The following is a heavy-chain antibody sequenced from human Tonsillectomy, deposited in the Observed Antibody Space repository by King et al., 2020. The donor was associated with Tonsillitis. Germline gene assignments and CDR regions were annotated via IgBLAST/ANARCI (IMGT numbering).Heavy chain of an antibody. J-gene: IGHJ2*01. D-gene: IGHD2/OR15-2a*01. V-gene: IGHV3-23*04. Sequence: EVQLVESVGRLVEPGGSLRLSCEGSGFSFSSYAMSWVRQAPGKGLEWVAGISRSGGARFYAPSVKGRFTISRDNSENTLFLQMSSLRVDDSSLYYCARYREYDTSGPALWGRGTLVTVSS. CDR3: ARYREYDTSGPAL. CDR2: ISRSGGAR. CDR1: GFSFSSYA.